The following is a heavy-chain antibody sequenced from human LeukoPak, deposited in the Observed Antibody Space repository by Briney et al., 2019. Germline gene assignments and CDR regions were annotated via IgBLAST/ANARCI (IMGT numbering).Heavy chain of an antibody. CDR3: ARHRRIGGGKIGDY. Sequence: SQTLSLTCTVSGGSISSGGYYWSWIRQPPGKGLEWIGYIYHSGSTYYNPSLKSRVTISVDRSKNQFSLKLSSVTAADTAVYYCARHRRIGGGKIGDYWGQGTLVIVSS. CDR1: GGSISSGGYY. V-gene: IGHV4-30-2*01. D-gene: IGHD3-10*01. J-gene: IGHJ4*02. CDR2: IYHSGST.